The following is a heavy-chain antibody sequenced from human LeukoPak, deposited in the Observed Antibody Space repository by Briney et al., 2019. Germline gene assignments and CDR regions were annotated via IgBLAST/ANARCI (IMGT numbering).Heavy chain of an antibody. CDR1: GYSISSASY. D-gene: IGHD3-3*01. Sequence: SETLSLTCAVSGYSISSASYWGWFRPPPGKGLEWIGNIYHSGSPYYNPSLKSRVTISVDTSKNQFSLKLSSVTAADTAVYYCARPISSQGYFGVVIDWGQGTLVTVSS. CDR2: IYHSGSP. V-gene: IGHV4-38-2*01. CDR3: ARPISSQGYFGVVID. J-gene: IGHJ4*02.